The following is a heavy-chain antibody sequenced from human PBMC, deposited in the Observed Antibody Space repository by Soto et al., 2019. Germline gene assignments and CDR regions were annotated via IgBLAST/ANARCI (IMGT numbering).Heavy chain of an antibody. J-gene: IGHJ3*02. CDR1: GFSLSTSGVG. CDR2: IYWDDDE. CDR3: ARNADYPVAFDI. D-gene: IGHD3-10*01. V-gene: IGHV2-5*02. Sequence: SGPTLVNPTQTLTLTCTFSGFSLSTSGVGVAWIRQPPGKALAWLALIYWDDDERYSLSLKTRLTITKDTSKNQVFLTMTNMDPVDTATYYCARNADYPVAFDIWGQGTMVTVS.